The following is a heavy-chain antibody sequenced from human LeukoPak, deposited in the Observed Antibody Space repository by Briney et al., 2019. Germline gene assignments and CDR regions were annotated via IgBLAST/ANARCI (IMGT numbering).Heavy chain of an antibody. V-gene: IGHV3-30*04. J-gene: IGHJ4*02. CDR2: MSFDVNNK. D-gene: IGHD2-2*02. CDR3: ARGYCTSSSCYNDY. Sequence: GGSLRLSCAAPGFTFSSYAMSWVRQAPGKGLEWVATMSFDVNNKYYADSVRGRFTISRDNSKNTLYLQMNSLRAEDTAVYSCARGYCTSSSCYNDYWGQGTLVTVSS. CDR1: GFTFSSYA.